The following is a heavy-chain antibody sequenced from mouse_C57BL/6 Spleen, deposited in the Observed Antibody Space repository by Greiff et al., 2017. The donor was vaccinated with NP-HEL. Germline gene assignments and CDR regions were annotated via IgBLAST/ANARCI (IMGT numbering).Heavy chain of an antibody. V-gene: IGHV1-80*01. CDR2: IYPGDGDT. Sequence: QVQLKQSGAELVKPGASVKISCKASGYAFSSYWMNWVKQRPGKGLEWIGQIYPGDGDTNYNGKFKGKATLTADKSSSTAYMQLSSLTSEDSAVYFCARGVFYYGSSYTPPFAYWGQGTLVTVSA. CDR3: ARGVFYYGSSYTPPFAY. CDR1: GYAFSSYW. D-gene: IGHD1-1*01. J-gene: IGHJ3*01.